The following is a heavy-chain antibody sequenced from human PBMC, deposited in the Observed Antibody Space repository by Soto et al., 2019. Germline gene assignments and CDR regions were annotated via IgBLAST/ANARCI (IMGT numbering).Heavy chain of an antibody. J-gene: IGHJ4*02. CDR1: GCIFSSYI. CDR2: ISSTSSTI. Sequence: PGGSLRLSCTASGCIFSSYIMNWVRQAPGKGLEWVSYISSTSSTIYYADSVKGRFTISSDNAKNSLYLQMNSLRAEDTAVYYCARILTVTTTLHYWGQGTLVTVS. CDR3: ARILTVTTTLHY. D-gene: IGHD4-17*01. V-gene: IGHV3-48*04.